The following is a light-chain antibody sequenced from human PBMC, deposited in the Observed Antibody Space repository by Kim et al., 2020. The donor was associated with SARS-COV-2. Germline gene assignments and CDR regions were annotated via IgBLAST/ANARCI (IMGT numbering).Light chain of an antibody. CDR3: QQYDSHPYT. J-gene: IGKJ2*01. CDR1: QSVSSW. V-gene: IGKV1-5*03. CDR2: KAS. Sequence: DIQMTQSPSILSASVGDRVTITCRASQSVSSWLAWYQQKPGKAPKLLISKASSLEGGVPSRFSGRGSGTEFTLTINTLQPDDFATDSCQQYDSHPYTFGQGTKLEI.